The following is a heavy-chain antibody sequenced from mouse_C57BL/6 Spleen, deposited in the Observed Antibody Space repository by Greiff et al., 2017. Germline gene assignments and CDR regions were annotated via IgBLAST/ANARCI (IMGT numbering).Heavy chain of an antibody. CDR2: IYPGSGNT. D-gene: IGHD2-4*01. Sequence: QVQLQQSGPELVKPGASVKISCTASGYSFTSYYIHWVKQRPGQGLEWIGWIYPGSGNTKYNEKFKGKATLTADTSSSTAYMQLSSLTSEDSAVYYCARHSVYDYDGGYAMDYWGQGTSVTVSS. CDR1: GYSFTSYY. CDR3: ARHSVYDYDGGYAMDY. V-gene: IGHV1-66*01. J-gene: IGHJ4*01.